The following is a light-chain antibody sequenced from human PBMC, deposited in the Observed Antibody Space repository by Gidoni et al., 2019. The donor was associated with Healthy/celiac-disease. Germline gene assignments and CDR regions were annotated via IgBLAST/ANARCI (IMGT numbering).Light chain of an antibody. J-gene: IGLJ2*01. CDR3: AAWDDSLNGLV. V-gene: IGLV1-44*01. CDR1: SSNIGINT. CDR2: SNN. Sequence: QSVLTQHPSASGTPGQRVPISCSGSSSNIGINTVNWYQQLPGTAPKLHIYSNNQRPSGVPDRFSGSKSGTSASLAISGLQSEDEADYYCAAWDDSLNGLVFGGGTKLTV.